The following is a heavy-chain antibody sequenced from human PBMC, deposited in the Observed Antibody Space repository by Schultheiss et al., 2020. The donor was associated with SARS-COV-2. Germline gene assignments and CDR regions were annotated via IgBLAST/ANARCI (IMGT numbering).Heavy chain of an antibody. Sequence: GESLKISCAASGFSFSTYGMHWVRQAPGKGLEWVGRIKSKTDGGTTDYAAPVKGRFTISRDDSKNTLYLQMNSLKTEDTAVYYCARDSVWYYDFWSGYYYYYGMDVWGQGTTVTVSS. D-gene: IGHD3-3*01. V-gene: IGHV3-15*07. J-gene: IGHJ6*02. CDR1: GFSFSTYG. CDR2: IKSKTDGGTT. CDR3: ARDSVWYYDFWSGYYYYYGMDV.